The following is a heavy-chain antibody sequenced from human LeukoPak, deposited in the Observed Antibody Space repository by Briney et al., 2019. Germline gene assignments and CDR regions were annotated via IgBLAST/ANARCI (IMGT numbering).Heavy chain of an antibody. J-gene: IGHJ4*02. CDR2: IYYSGST. CDR1: GGSISSGGYY. CDR3: ARGGYYDSSALN. V-gene: IGHV4-31*03. D-gene: IGHD3-22*01. Sequence: PSQTLSLTCTVSGGSISSGGYYWSWIRQHPGKGLEWIGYIYYSGSTYYNPSLKSRVTISVDTSKNQFSLKLDSVTAADTAVYYCARGGYYDSSALNWGQGTLVTVSS.